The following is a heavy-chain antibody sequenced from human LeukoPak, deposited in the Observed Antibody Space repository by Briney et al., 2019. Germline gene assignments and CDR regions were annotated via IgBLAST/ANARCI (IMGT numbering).Heavy chain of an antibody. CDR3: ARGIWYFDY. J-gene: IGHJ4*02. D-gene: IGHD3-16*01. Sequence: GGSLRLSCAASGFTVTNNYMSWVRQAPGKGLEWVANIKEDGSEKYYVDSVKGRFTISRDNAKNSLDLQMSSLRAEDTAVYYCARGIWYFDYWGQGTLVTVSS. CDR2: IKEDGSEK. V-gene: IGHV3-7*01. CDR1: GFTVTNNY.